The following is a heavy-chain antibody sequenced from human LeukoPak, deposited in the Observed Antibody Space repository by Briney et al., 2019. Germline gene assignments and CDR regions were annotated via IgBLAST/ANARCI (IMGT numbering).Heavy chain of an antibody. CDR3: ARESEYSGFGAFDI. CDR1: GFTFSSYR. D-gene: IGHD5-12*01. J-gene: IGHJ3*02. Sequence: GGSLSLSCEASGFTFSSYRMSWVRQAPGKGLEWVANMNQDGSEKYYVDSVKGRFTISRDNAKNSLYLQMNSLRAEDTAVYYCARESEYSGFGAFDIWGQGTMVTVSS. CDR2: MNQDGSEK. V-gene: IGHV3-7*04.